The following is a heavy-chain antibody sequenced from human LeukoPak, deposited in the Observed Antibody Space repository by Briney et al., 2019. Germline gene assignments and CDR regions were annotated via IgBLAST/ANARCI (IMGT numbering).Heavy chain of an antibody. J-gene: IGHJ4*02. Sequence: GGSLRHSCAASGFTFSSYAMSWVRQAPGKGLEWVSAISGSGGSTYYADSVKGRFTISRDNSKNTLYLQMNSLRAEDTAVYYCAKVGTMIVVVTPFDYWGQGTLVTVSS. CDR1: GFTFSSYA. D-gene: IGHD3-22*01. CDR2: ISGSGGST. CDR3: AKVGTMIVVVTPFDY. V-gene: IGHV3-23*01.